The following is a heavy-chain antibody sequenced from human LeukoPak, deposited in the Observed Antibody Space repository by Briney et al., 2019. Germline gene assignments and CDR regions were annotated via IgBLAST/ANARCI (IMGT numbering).Heavy chain of an antibody. J-gene: IGHJ4*02. Sequence: SETLSLTCTVSGGSISSYYWSWIRQPPGKGLEWIGYIFYSGSTNYDPSLKSRLTISLDASKNQFSLKLSSVTAADTAVYYCARDRVQTGDLGYWGQGTLVTVSS. CDR3: ARDRVQTGDLGY. CDR2: IFYSGST. D-gene: IGHD7-27*01. V-gene: IGHV4-59*12. CDR1: GGSISSYY.